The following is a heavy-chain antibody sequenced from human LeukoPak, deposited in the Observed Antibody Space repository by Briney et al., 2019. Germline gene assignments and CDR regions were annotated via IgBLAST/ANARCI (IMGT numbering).Heavy chain of an antibody. Sequence: GGSLRLSCGASELTLSDACMYWVRQAPGKGLECIGHIKSETDGGTADYIAPVKGRFTISRDDSTNTLFLQMSSLKTEDTAVYYCATLYRTDPWGQGTLVTVSS. CDR3: ATLYRTDP. CDR2: IKSETDGGTA. CDR1: ELTLSDAC. D-gene: IGHD4-11*01. V-gene: IGHV3-15*01. J-gene: IGHJ5*02.